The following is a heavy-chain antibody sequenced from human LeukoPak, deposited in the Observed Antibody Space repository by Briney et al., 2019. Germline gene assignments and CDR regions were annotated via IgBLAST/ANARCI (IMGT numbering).Heavy chain of an antibody. CDR2: ISYDGGNK. CDR1: GFTFSSSG. Sequence: GGSLRLSCAASGFTFSSSGMHWVRQSPGKGLEWVTVISYDGGNKNYADSVKGRFSISRDNSKNTLYLQMNSLRAEDTAVYYCAKDLQQLAFFDYWGQGTLVTVSS. J-gene: IGHJ4*02. CDR3: AKDLQQLAFFDY. V-gene: IGHV3-30*18. D-gene: IGHD6-13*01.